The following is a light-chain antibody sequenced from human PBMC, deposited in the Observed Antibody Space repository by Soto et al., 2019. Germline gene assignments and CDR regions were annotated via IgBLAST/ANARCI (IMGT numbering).Light chain of an antibody. J-gene: IGKJ4*01. CDR1: ETVKKNS. Sequence: EIVLTQSPGSVSLSPGERATLSCRASETVKKNSLAWYQQKPGQAPRLLIYGASRRATGIPDSFSGSGSETDFLLTISRLEPDTSALYYCQQYAISPLTFGGGTKVEI. CDR3: QQYAISPLT. CDR2: GAS. V-gene: IGKV3-20*01.